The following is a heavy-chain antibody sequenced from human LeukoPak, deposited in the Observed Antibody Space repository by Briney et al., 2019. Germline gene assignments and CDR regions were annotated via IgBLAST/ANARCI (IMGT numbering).Heavy chain of an antibody. V-gene: IGHV3-74*01. Sequence: GGSLRLSCAASGFIFSSSWMHWVRQVPGRGLVWVSGINTDGSSTGYADSVKGRFTISRDNARDTVYLQMNSLGVEDTAVYYCAVLTGYYGVWGQGTLVTVSS. CDR1: GFIFSSSW. CDR3: AVLTGYYGV. J-gene: IGHJ4*02. CDR2: INTDGSST. D-gene: IGHD3-9*01.